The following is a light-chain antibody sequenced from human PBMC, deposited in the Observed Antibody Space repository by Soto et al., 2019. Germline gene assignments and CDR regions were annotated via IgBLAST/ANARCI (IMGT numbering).Light chain of an antibody. Sequence: AIRMTQSPSSLSASTGDRVTITCRASQGISSYLAWYQQKPGKAPKLLLYAASTLQSGVPSRFSGSGSGTDFTLTISCLQSEDFATYYCQQYYSYPFTFGRGTKVDIK. CDR1: QGISSY. CDR3: QQYYSYPFT. V-gene: IGKV1-8*01. J-gene: IGKJ3*01. CDR2: AAS.